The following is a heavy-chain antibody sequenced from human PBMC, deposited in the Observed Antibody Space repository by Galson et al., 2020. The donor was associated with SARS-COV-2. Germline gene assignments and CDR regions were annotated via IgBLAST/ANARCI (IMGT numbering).Heavy chain of an antibody. V-gene: IGHV4-59*08. CDR1: GGSITTHY. CDR3: ARTSRWELPL. D-gene: IGHD1-26*01. J-gene: IGHJ4*02. Sequence: SETLSLTCTASGGSITTHYWNWFRQPPGKGLEWIGNIYYSGSTNYNPSLKSRVTMSLDTSKNQFSLTLTSLTAADTAVYYCARTSRWELPLWGQGTLGAVSS. CDR2: IYYSGST.